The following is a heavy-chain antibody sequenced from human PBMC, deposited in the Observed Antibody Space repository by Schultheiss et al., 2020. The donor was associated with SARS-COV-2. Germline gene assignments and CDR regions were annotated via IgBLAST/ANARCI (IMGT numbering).Heavy chain of an antibody. CDR2: INHSGST. D-gene: IGHD3-22*01. V-gene: IGHV4-34*01. CDR1: AGSFSDYY. CDR3: ARVKPLYYYDSSGRLDY. J-gene: IGHJ4*02. Sequence: GSLRLSCAVSAGSFSDYYWGWIRQPPGKGLEWIGEINHSGSTNYNPSLKSRVTISVDTSKNQFSLMLTSVTAADTAVYYCARVKPLYYYDSSGRLDYWGQGTLVTVSS.